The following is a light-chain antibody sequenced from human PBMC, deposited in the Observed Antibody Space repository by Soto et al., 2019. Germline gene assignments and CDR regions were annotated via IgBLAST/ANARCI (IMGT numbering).Light chain of an antibody. J-gene: IGLJ3*02. Sequence: QSALTQPASLSGSPGQSITISCTGTSRDVGAYNHVSWYQQHPGKVPKVMIYEVNNRPSGVSNRFSASKSGNTASLTISGLQAEDEATYYCSSFTSGGTWVFGGGTKLTVL. CDR1: SRDVGAYNH. CDR3: SSFTSGGTWV. V-gene: IGLV2-14*03. CDR2: EVN.